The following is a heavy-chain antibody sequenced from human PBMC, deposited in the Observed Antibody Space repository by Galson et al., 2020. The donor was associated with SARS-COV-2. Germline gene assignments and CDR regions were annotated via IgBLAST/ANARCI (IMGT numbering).Heavy chain of an antibody. V-gene: IGHV1-24*01. D-gene: IGHD2-15*01. CDR3: ARAVTRRPTKLLLGVCYFDY. CDR1: GYTLTELS. J-gene: IGHJ4*02. CDR2: FDPEDGET. Sequence: ASVQVSCKVSGYTLTELSMHWVRQAPAEGLEWMGGFDPEDGETIYAQKFQGRVTMTEDTSTDTAYMELSILRSEDTAVYYCARAVTRRPTKLLLGVCYFDYWGQGTLVTVSS.